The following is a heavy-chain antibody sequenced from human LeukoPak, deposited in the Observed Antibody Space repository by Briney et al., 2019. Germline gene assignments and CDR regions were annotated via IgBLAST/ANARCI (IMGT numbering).Heavy chain of an antibody. V-gene: IGHV3-48*03. CDR3: ARVVGLLRYYYGMDV. CDR2: ITSSGGTI. J-gene: IGHJ6*02. Sequence: GGSLRLSCAASGFTFSSYEMNWVRQAPGKGLEWVSYITSSGGTIYYADSVKGRFTISRDNAKSSLYLQMNSLRAEDTAVYYCARVVGLLRYYYGMDVWGQGTTVTVSS. CDR1: GFTFSSYE. D-gene: IGHD2/OR15-2a*01.